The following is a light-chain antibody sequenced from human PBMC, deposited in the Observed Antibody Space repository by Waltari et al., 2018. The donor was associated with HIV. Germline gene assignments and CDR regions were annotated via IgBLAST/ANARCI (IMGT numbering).Light chain of an antibody. J-gene: IGKJ4*01. Sequence: SQSPATLSWPQGETATLACRASQNIDPHLAWYQQSPGQAPRLLIFDASKRATGIPAKFHGSGSGTDFTLTITNLQPEDFAVYYCQQRTSWPPRLTFGGGSKVEIK. CDR2: DAS. CDR1: QNIDPH. CDR3: QQRTSWPPRLT. V-gene: IGKV3-11*01.